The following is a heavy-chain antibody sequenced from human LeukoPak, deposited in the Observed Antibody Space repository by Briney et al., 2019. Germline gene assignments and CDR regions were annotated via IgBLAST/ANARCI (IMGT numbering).Heavy chain of an antibody. V-gene: IGHV1-69*01. J-gene: IGHJ4*02. CDR1: GGTSSSYA. Sequence: SVKVSCKASGGTSSSYAISWVRQAPGQGLEWMGGIIPIFGTANYAQKFQGRVTITADESTSTAYMELSSLRSEDTAVYYCARVVAATAPFDYWGQGTLVTVSS. CDR2: IIPIFGTA. CDR3: ARVVAATAPFDY. D-gene: IGHD6-19*01.